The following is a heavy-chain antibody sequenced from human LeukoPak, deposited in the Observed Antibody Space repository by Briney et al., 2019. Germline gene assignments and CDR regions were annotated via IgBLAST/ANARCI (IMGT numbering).Heavy chain of an antibody. Sequence: GASVKVSCKASGYTFTGYYMHWVRQAPGQGLEWMGRINPNSGGTNYAQKFQGRVTMTRDTSISTAYMELSRLRSDDTGVYYCAFSAGRDLGYCSGGSCPFDYWGQGTLVTVSS. CDR1: GYTFTGYY. D-gene: IGHD2-15*01. CDR2: INPNSGGT. CDR3: AFSAGRDLGYCSGGSCPFDY. J-gene: IGHJ4*02. V-gene: IGHV1-2*05.